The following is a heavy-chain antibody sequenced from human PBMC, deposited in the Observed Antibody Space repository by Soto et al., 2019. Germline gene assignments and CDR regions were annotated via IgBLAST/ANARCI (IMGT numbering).Heavy chain of an antibody. J-gene: IGHJ3*01. CDR3: AKNGDFDYDAFDV. CDR2: ITGNSARI. CDR1: GFTFSSYS. Sequence: TGGSLRLSCASSGFTFSSYSMNWVRQAPGKGLEWVSGITGNSARIYYADSVKGRFSISRDNSKNTLYLQMDTLRAEDTAVYYCAKNGDFDYDAFDVWGQGTVVTVSS. V-gene: IGHV3-23*01. D-gene: IGHD3-16*01.